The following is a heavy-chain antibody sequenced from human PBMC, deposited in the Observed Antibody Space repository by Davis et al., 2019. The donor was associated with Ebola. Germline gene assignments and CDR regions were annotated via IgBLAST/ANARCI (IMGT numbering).Heavy chain of an antibody. CDR1: GFTFSSYA. D-gene: IGHD3-3*01. CDR3: ATVSITRYSEWTNIFYYYYIDV. CDR2: ISGSGGTT. Sequence: GESLKISCAATGFTFSSYAMSWVRQAPGKGLGWVSAISGSGGTTYYADSVKGRFTISRDNSKNTLYLQMNTLRAEDTAVYYCATVSITRYSEWTNIFYYYYIDVWGKGTTVTVSS. V-gene: IGHV3-23*01. J-gene: IGHJ6*03.